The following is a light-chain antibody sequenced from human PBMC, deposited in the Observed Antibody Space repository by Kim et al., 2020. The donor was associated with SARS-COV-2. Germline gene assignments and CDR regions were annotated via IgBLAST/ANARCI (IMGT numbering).Light chain of an antibody. CDR1: SSNIGAGYD. V-gene: IGLV1-40*01. CDR3: LSYDISLISSV. Sequence: QSVLTQPPSVSGAPGQRVTISCTGSSSNIGAGYDVHWYQQLPGTAPKLLIYGNSNRPSGVPDRFSGSKSDTSASLAITGLQAEDEADYYCLSYDISLISSVFGGGTQLTVL. CDR2: GNS. J-gene: IGLJ2*01.